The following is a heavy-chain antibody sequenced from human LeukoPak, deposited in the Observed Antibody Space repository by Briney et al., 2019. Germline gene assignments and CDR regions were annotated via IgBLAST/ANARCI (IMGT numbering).Heavy chain of an antibody. CDR2: IKQDGSEK. J-gene: IGHJ4*02. CDR1: GFTFSNYW. Sequence: PGGSLRLSCAASGFTFSNYWMSWVRQAPGKGLEWVANIKQDGSEKYVDSVKGRFTISRDNAKNSLYLQMNSLRADDTAVYYCARVRGSWCLNCWGQGTLVTVSS. V-gene: IGHV3-7*01. D-gene: IGHD6-13*01. CDR3: ARVRGSWCLNC.